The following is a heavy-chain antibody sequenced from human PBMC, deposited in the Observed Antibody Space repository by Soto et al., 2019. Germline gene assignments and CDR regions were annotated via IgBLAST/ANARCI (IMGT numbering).Heavy chain of an antibody. J-gene: IGHJ2*01. CDR3: AKVGFIYGDQSWYFDL. D-gene: IGHD4-17*01. V-gene: IGHV3-23*01. Sequence: SLRLSCAASGFTFSSYAMSWVRQAPGKGLEWVSAISGSGGSTYYADSVKGRFTISRDNSKNTLYLQMNSLRAEDTAVYYCAKVGFIYGDQSWYFDLWGRGPLVTVSS. CDR1: GFTFSSYA. CDR2: ISGSGGST.